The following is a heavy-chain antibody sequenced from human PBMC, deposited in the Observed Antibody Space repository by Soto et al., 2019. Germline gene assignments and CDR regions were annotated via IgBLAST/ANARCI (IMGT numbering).Heavy chain of an antibody. V-gene: IGHV4-30-4*01. D-gene: IGHD4-4*01. CDR2: VYYTGST. CDR3: ARDRSNSPDLFDS. CDR1: GGSINSDEYY. J-gene: IGHJ4*02. Sequence: QVQLQESGPGLVKPSQTLSLTCSVSGGSINSDEYYWSWIRQPPGGGLEWIGHVYYTGSTSYSPSLKSRLTISIDTSKNQFSLRLTSVSAADAAVYYCARDRSNSPDLFDSWGQGTLVAVS.